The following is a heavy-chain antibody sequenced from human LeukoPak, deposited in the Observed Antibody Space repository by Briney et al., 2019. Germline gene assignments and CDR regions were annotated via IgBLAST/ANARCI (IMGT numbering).Heavy chain of an antibody. V-gene: IGHV5-51*01. CDR2: IYVGDSDT. CDR3: ARPHGDSSGLGWFDP. CDR1: AYSFTSYW. D-gene: IGHD6-19*01. J-gene: IGHJ5*02. Sequence: GESLKISCKGSAYSFTSYWIGWVRQMPGKGLEWMGIIYVGDSDTKYSPSFQGQVTISADKSISTAYLQWSSLKASDTAMYYCARPHGDSSGLGWFDPWGQGTLVTVSS.